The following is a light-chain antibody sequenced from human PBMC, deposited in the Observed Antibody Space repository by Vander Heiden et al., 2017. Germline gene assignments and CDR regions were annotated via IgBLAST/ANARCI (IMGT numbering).Light chain of an antibody. J-gene: IGKJ1*01. V-gene: IGKV1-6*02. CDR1: QDIGKY. Sequence: AIQITQSPSSLSASVGERVTITCRESQDIGKYLSWYQQKPGKAPKVLISVVSSLQGGVPSRFSGSGFGTDFTLTISSLQPEDFATYYCLQDHIFPWTLGQGTKVEIK. CDR2: VVS. CDR3: LQDHIFPWT.